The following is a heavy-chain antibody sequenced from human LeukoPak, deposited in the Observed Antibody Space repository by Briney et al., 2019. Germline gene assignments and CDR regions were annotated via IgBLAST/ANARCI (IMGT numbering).Heavy chain of an antibody. CDR1: GGSISSYY. Sequence: SETLSLTCTVSGGSISSYYWSWIRQPPGKGLEWIGYIYYSGSTNYNPSLKSRVTISVDTSKNQFSLKLSSVTAADTAVYYCARERKAGYGSGSYLDYWGQGTLVTVSS. D-gene: IGHD3-10*01. J-gene: IGHJ4*02. V-gene: IGHV4-59*12. CDR2: IYYSGST. CDR3: ARERKAGYGSGSYLDY.